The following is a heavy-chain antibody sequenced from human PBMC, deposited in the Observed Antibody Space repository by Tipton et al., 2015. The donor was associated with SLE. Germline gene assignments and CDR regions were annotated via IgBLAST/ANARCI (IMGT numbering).Heavy chain of an antibody. CDR1: GASVSIYY. D-gene: IGHD6-13*01. CDR2: IYYSGST. Sequence: TLSLTCTVSGASVSIYYWSWIRQPAGKGLEWIGYIYYSGSTNYNPSLKSRVTISVDTSKNQFSLKLSSVTAADTAVYYCARSAGYGSNWAHFDYWGQGTLVTVSS. J-gene: IGHJ4*02. V-gene: IGHV4-59*02. CDR3: ARSAGYGSNWAHFDY.